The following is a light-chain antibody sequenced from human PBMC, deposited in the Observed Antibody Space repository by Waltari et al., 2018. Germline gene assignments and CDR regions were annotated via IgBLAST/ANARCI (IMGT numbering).Light chain of an antibody. V-gene: IGLV3-21*04. Sequence: SYVLTQPPSVSVAPGKTARITCGGNKLGGKSVHWYQQKPGQAPMCVMYYDSARPSGIPERFSGSKSGSRATLTISRVEAGDEADYHCQVWDGSTNRPVFGGGTTLTVL. J-gene: IGLJ3*02. CDR3: QVWDGSTNRPV. CDR1: KLGGKS. CDR2: YDS.